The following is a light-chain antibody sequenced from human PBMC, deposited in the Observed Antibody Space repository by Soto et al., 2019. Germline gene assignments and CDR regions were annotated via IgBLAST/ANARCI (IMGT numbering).Light chain of an antibody. CDR3: LQDYSYPFT. CDR1: QDIRND. V-gene: IGKV1-6*01. Sequence: IQMTQSPSSLSASVGDRVTITCRASQDIRNDLGWDQQKPGKAPKLLIYGASTLQSGVPSRFSGSGSGTGFTLTISSLQPEDFASYYCLQDYSYPFTFGQGTKLAIK. J-gene: IGKJ2*01. CDR2: GAS.